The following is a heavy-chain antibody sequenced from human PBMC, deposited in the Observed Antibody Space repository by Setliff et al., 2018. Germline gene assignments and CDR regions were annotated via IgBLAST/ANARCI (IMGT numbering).Heavy chain of an antibody. CDR2: IYHSGSA. V-gene: IGHV4-30-4*08. CDR3: ARYRPSGSSRLNYFDL. Sequence: PSETLSLTCTVSGDSISSGDYFWSWIRQPPGKGLEWIAYIYHSGSAYYNPSLKSRVTISVDTSKNQFSLRLSSMTAADTAVYYCARYRPSGSSRLNYFDLWGRGTLVTVSS. D-gene: IGHD3-22*01. J-gene: IGHJ2*01. CDR1: GDSISSGDYF.